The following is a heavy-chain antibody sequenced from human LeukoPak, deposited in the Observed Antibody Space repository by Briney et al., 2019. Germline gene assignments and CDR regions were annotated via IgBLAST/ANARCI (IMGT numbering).Heavy chain of an antibody. CDR1: GFTFSKYG. V-gene: IGHV3-30*02. CDR2: IRYDGSNK. Sequence: GGSLRLSCAASGFTFSKYGMHWVRQAPGKGLEWVTFIRYDGSNKYYADSLKGRFTISRDNSKNTLYLQMNSLRAEDTALYYCARGGSYGGYHSYWGQGTLVTVSS. D-gene: IGHD4-23*01. CDR3: ARGGSYGGYHSY. J-gene: IGHJ4*02.